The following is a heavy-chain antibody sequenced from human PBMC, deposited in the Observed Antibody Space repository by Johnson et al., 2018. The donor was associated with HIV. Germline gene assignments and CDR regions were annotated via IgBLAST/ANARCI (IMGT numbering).Heavy chain of an antibody. CDR2: ISSDESNK. CDR3: AREGVSGSYYDAFDL. J-gene: IGHJ3*01. V-gene: IGHV3-30*04. D-gene: IGHD1-26*01. Sequence: VQLVESGGGVVQPGRSLRLSCAASGFTFSTYAMHWVRQAPGKGLEWVAVISSDESNKYYADSVKGRFTISRDNSKNTLFLQMDSLRADDTAVYYCAREGVSGSYYDAFDLWGQGTMVTVS. CDR1: GFTFSTYA.